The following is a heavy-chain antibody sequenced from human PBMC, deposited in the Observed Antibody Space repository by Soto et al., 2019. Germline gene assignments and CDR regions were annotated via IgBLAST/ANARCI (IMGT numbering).Heavy chain of an antibody. D-gene: IGHD1-26*01. CDR1: GFTFSDYP. Sequence: QVQLVESGGGVVQPGRSLSLSCAASGFTFSDYPMHWVRQAPGKGLEWVAVISYDGRVKYYVDSVKGRFTISRDDSKNTLYLQMNSLRVDDTAVYYCARDFIVGAHDYFDYWGQGTLVTVSS. J-gene: IGHJ4*02. V-gene: IGHV3-30*04. CDR3: ARDFIVGAHDYFDY. CDR2: ISYDGRVK.